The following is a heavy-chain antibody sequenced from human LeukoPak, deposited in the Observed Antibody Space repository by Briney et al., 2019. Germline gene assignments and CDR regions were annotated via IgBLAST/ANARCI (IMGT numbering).Heavy chain of an antibody. Sequence: PGGSLRLSCAASGFTFSSYSMNWVRQAPGKGLEWVSSVSSSSSYIYYADSVKGRFTISRDNAKNSLYLQMNSLRAEDTAVYYCAIGPYSSSWYSDFWGQGTLVTVSS. CDR1: GFTFSSYS. D-gene: IGHD6-13*01. CDR2: VSSSSSYI. V-gene: IGHV3-21*01. J-gene: IGHJ4*02. CDR3: AIGPYSSSWYSDF.